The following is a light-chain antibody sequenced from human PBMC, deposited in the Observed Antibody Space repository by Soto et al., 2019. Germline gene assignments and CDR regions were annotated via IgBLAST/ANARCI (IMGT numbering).Light chain of an antibody. CDR3: QQYGSSPRT. CDR1: QSISSSY. Sequence: IVLTQSPGTLSLSPGESATLSCRASQSISSSYLAWYQQKPGQAPRLLIYGASNRATGIPDRFSGSGSGTDFTLTISRLEPEDFAVYYCQQYGSSPRTFGQGTRLEIK. CDR2: GAS. V-gene: IGKV3-20*01. J-gene: IGKJ5*01.